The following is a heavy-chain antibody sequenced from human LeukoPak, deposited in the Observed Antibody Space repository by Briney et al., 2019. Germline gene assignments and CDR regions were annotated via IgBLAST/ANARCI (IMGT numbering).Heavy chain of an antibody. J-gene: IGHJ4*02. V-gene: IGHV3-48*03. CDR2: ISSSGSTI. D-gene: IGHD6-13*01. Sequence: GGSLRLSCAASGFTFSSHEMNWVRQAPGKGLEWVSYISSSGSTIYYADSVKGRFTVSRDNAKNSLYLQMNSLRAEDTAVYYCARGTIAAAGYYYFDYWGQGTQVTVSS. CDR3: ARGTIAAAGYYYFDY. CDR1: GFTFSSHE.